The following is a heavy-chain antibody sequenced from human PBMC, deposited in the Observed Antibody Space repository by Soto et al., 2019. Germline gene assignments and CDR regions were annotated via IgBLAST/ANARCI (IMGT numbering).Heavy chain of an antibody. J-gene: IGHJ6*02. V-gene: IGHV3-15*05. Sequence: RGSLRLSCAASGFTFSNAWMSWVRQAPGKGLEWVGRIKSKTDGGTTDYAAPVKGRFTISRDDSKNTLYLQMNSLTAEDTPVYYCAREVAPAAKPPSSLMDVWGQGTTVTVSS. CDR2: IKSKTDGGTT. CDR1: GFTFSNAW. CDR3: AREVAPAAKPPSSLMDV. D-gene: IGHD2-2*01.